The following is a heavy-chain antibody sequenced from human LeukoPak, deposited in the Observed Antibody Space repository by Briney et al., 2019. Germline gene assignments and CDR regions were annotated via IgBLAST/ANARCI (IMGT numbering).Heavy chain of an antibody. CDR2: IYYSGST. D-gene: IGHD2-2*01. V-gene: IGHV4-39*07. Sequence: PSETLSLTCTVSGGSISSSSYYWGWIRQPPGKGLEWIGSIYYSGSTYYNPSLKSRVTISVDTSKNQFSLKLSSVTAADTAVYYCARLSTRAFDIWGQGTMVTVSS. CDR1: GGSISSSSYY. J-gene: IGHJ3*02. CDR3: ARLSTRAFDI.